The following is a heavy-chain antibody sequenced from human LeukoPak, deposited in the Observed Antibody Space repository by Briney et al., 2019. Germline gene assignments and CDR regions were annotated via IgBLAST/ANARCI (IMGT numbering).Heavy chain of an antibody. CDR1: GFPFSSYA. CDR3: AKDRLEYGMDV. D-gene: IGHD6-6*01. V-gene: IGHV3-30*04. Sequence: GGSLRLSCAASGFPFSSYALHWVRQAPGKGLEWVAVISFDGRNKFYADSVKGRFTISRDNSKNMLYLQMNSLRAEDTAVYYCAKDRLEYGMDVWGQGTTVTVSS. CDR2: ISFDGRNK. J-gene: IGHJ6*02.